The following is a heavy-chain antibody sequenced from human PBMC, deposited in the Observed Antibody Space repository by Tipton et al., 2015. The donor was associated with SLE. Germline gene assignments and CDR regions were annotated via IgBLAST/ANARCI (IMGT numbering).Heavy chain of an antibody. V-gene: IGHV4-34*01. J-gene: IGHJ6*02. D-gene: IGHD6-13*01. CDR3: AIGLLDSSRSNYYGMAV. CDR1: GGSFSGYY. Sequence: TLSLTCAVYGGSFSGYYWSRIRQPPGKGLEWIGEINHSGSTNYNPSLKSRLTISVDTSKNQFSLKLCSVTAADTAVYYCAIGLLDSSRSNYYGMAVWGQRATFTVPS. CDR2: INHSGST.